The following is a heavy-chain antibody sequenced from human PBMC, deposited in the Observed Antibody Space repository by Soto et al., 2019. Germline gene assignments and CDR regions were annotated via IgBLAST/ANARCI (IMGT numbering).Heavy chain of an antibody. D-gene: IGHD5-12*01. CDR1: GFTFSSYS. J-gene: IGHJ4*02. CDR2: ISSSSSYI. CDR3: ARDQDRSYNYGY. Sequence: EVQLVESGGGLVKPGGSLRLSCAASGFTFSSYSMNWVRQAPGKGLEWVSSISSSSSYIYYADSVKGRFTISRDNAKNSLYLQMHSRRAEDTAVYYCARDQDRSYNYGYWGQGTLVTVSS. V-gene: IGHV3-21*01.